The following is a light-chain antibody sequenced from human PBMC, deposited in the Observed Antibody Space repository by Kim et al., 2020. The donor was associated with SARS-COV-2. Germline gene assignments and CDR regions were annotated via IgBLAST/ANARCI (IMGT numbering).Light chain of an antibody. CDR3: ATWDDSLYSVL. J-gene: IGLJ2*01. Sequence: QSALTQPPSVSGAPRQRVTISCSGNSFNIGSNYVNWYQHVPGKAPKLLIYYNDLVSSGVSDRFSGSKSGTSASLAISGLQSDDEADYYCATWDDSLYSVLIGGGTKVTVL. CDR2: YND. V-gene: IGLV1-36*01. CDR1: SFNIGSNY.